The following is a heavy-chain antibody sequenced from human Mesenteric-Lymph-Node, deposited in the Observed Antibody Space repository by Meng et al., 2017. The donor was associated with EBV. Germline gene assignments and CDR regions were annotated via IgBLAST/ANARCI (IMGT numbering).Heavy chain of an antibody. V-gene: IGHV4-59*11. CDR3: AREGGHSYGLFLDN. CDR2: IYSSGTT. CDR1: GDSLSGHS. J-gene: IGHJ4*02. D-gene: IGHD5-18*01. Sequence: QVQVQESGPGLVKPPETLSLTCAVSGDSLSGHSWSWVRQSPGKGLEWIGRIYSSGTTTYHPSLKTRVTISVDTSRNQFSLKLTSVTAADTATYYCAREGGHSYGLFLDNWGQGTLVTVSS.